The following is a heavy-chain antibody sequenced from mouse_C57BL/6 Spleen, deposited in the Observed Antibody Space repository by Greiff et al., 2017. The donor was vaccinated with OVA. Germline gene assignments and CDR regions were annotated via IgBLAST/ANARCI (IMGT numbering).Heavy chain of an antibody. J-gene: IGHJ1*03. Sequence: QVQLQQPGAELVKPGASVKLSCKASGYTFTSYWMHWVKQRPGQGLEWIGMIHPNSGSTNYNEKFKSKATLTVDKSSSTAYMQLSSLTSEDSAVYYCARSPSQLDWYFDVWGTGTTVTVSS. V-gene: IGHV1-64*01. CDR2: IHPNSGST. CDR3: ARSPSQLDWYFDV. CDR1: GYTFTSYW.